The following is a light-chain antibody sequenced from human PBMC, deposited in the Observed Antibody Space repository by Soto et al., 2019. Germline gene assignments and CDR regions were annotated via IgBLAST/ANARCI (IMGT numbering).Light chain of an antibody. CDR1: SSDVGGYNY. CDR2: EVS. Sequence: QSVLTQPASVSGSPGQSITISCTGTSSDVGGYNYVSWYQQHPGKAPKLMIYEVSNRPSGVSNRFSGSKSGNTASLTISGLQAEDEADYYCSSYTSSSTHCVFGNGTKVTVL. V-gene: IGLV2-14*01. CDR3: SSYTSSSTHCV. J-gene: IGLJ1*01.